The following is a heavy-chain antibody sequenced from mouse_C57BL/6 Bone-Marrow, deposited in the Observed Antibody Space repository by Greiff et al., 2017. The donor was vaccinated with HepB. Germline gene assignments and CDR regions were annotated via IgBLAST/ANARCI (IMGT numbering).Heavy chain of an antibody. J-gene: IGHJ3*01. CDR3: ASLSYDGYYVWFAY. D-gene: IGHD2-3*01. CDR2: INPNNGGT. CDR1: GYTFTDYN. V-gene: IGHV1-18*01. Sequence: EVKLQESGPELVKPGASVKIPRKASGYTFTDYNMDWVKQSHGKSLEWIGDINPNNGGTIYNQKFKGKATLTVDKSSSTAYMELRSLTSEDTAVYYCASLSYDGYYVWFAYWGQGTLVTVSA.